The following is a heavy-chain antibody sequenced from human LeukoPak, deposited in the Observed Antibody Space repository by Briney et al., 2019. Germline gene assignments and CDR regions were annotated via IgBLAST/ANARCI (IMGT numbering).Heavy chain of an antibody. D-gene: IGHD2-15*01. CDR3: AAQDVNWFDP. V-gene: IGHV4-59*12. CDR1: GGSISNYY. Sequence: SETLSLTCTVSGGSISNYYWSWIRQPPGKGLEWIGYISYSGSTNYNPSLKSRVTISVDTSKNQFSLKLSSVTAADTAVYYCAAQDVNWFDPWGQGTLVTVSS. CDR2: ISYSGST. J-gene: IGHJ5*02.